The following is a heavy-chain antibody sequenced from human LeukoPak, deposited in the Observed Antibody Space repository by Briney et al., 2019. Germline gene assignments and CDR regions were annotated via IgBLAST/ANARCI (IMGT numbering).Heavy chain of an antibody. CDR2: ISSNGGST. V-gene: IGHV3-64D*09. Sequence: GGSRRLSFSPSGSTFSSYAMHWFRQPPGKGLEFVSAISSNGGSTYYADSVKGRFTISRDNSKNTLYLQMSSLRAEDTAVYYCVKDFGAVAVNYWGQGTLVTVSS. D-gene: IGHD6-19*01. CDR3: VKDFGAVAVNY. J-gene: IGHJ4*02. CDR1: GSTFSSYA.